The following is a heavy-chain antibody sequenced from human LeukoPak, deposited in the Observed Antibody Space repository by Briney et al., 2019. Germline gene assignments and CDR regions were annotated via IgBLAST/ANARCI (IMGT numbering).Heavy chain of an antibody. CDR3: ARAPGYYDFWSGSPSPYYFDY. J-gene: IGHJ4*02. V-gene: IGHV4-30-2*01. CDR2: IYHSGST. CDR1: GGSVSSGGYS. Sequence: SETLSLTCTVPGGSVSSGGYSWSWIRQPPGKGLEWIGYIYHSGSTYYNPSLKSRVTISVDRSKNQFSLKLSSVTAADTAVYYCARAPGYYDFWSGSPSPYYFDYWGQGTLVTVSS. D-gene: IGHD3-3*01.